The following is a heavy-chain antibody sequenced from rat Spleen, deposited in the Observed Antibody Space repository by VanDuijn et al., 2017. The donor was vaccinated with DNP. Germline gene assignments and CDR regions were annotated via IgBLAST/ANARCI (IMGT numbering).Heavy chain of an antibody. D-gene: IGHD2-3*01. CDR3: SSGGPDMIQGNWFAY. CDR1: GFSFRGDW. Sequence: EVQLVESGGGLVQPGSPLKLSCAASGFSFRGDWLNWIRQAPGKGLEWVATINPDGSSTYYPDTVKGRFMISKDDARNTGYLQRNNLRSEDTAMYYCSSGGPDMIQGNWFAYWGQGTLVTVSS. V-gene: IGHV5-35*01. CDR2: INPDGSST. J-gene: IGHJ3*01.